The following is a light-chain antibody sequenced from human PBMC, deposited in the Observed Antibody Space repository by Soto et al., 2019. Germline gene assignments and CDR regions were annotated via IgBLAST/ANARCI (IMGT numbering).Light chain of an antibody. V-gene: IGKV3-20*01. CDR1: QSVSSTY. CDR3: QHYGSLVLT. Sequence: EIVLTQSPGTLSLSPGERATLSCRASQSVSSTYLAWYQQTPGQAPRLLIYGASSRATGIPDRFSGSGSGKDFTLNISRLEPEDFAVYYCQHYGSLVLTFGGGTKVEIK. J-gene: IGKJ4*01. CDR2: GAS.